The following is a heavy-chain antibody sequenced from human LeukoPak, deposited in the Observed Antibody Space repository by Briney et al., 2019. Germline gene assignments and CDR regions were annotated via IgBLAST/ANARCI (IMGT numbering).Heavy chain of an antibody. V-gene: IGHV4-4*07. CDR2: IYTSGST. CDR3: ARGISMVRGNQHFDY. D-gene: IGHD3-10*01. J-gene: IGHJ4*02. Sequence: PSETLSLTCTVSGGSISSYYWSWIRQPAGKGLEWTGRIYTSGSTNYNPSLKSRVTMSVDTSKNQFSLKLSSVTAADTAVYYCARGISMVRGNQHFDYWGQGTLVTVSS. CDR1: GGSISSYY.